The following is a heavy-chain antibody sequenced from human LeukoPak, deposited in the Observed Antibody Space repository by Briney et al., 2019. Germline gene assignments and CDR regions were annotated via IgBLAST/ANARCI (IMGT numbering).Heavy chain of an antibody. J-gene: IGHJ4*02. D-gene: IGHD5-24*01. CDR1: GFTFDDYA. V-gene: IGHV3-9*03. CDR3: AREGAGYYFDY. CDR2: ISWNSGSI. Sequence: PGRSLRLSCAASGFTFDDYAMHWVRQAPGKGLEWVSGISWNSGSIGYADSVKGRFTISRDNAKNSLYLQMNSLRAEDMALYYCAREGAGYYFDYWGQGTLVTVSS.